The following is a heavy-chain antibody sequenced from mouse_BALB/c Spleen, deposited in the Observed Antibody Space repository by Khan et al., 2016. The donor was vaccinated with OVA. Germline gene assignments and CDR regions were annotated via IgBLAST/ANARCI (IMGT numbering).Heavy chain of an antibody. CDR3: ARDGSRYNYAMDY. Sequence: EVQLVESGPGLVKPSQSLSLTCTVTGYSITSDYVWNWIRQFPGNKLEWMGYISSSGSTNYNPALKSRISITRDTSKNQFFLQLNSVTTENKATYYCARDGSRYNYAMDYWGQGTSVTVSS. CDR2: ISSSGST. V-gene: IGHV3-2*02. D-gene: IGHD2-3*01. J-gene: IGHJ4*01. CDR1: GYSITSDYV.